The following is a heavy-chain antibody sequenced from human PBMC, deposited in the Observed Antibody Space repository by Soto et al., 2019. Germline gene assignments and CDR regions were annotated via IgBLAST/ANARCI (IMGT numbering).Heavy chain of an antibody. J-gene: IGHJ4*02. CDR1: GFTFSSYG. CDR3: ARGYGYCSSTSCYGPFDY. Sequence: QVQLVESGGGVVQPGRSLRLSCAASGFTFSSYGMHWVRQAPGKGLEWVAVIWYDGSNKYYADSVKGRFTISRDNSKNTLYLQMNSLRAEDTAVYYCARGYGYCSSTSCYGPFDYWGQGTLVTVSS. D-gene: IGHD2-2*03. CDR2: IWYDGSNK. V-gene: IGHV3-33*01.